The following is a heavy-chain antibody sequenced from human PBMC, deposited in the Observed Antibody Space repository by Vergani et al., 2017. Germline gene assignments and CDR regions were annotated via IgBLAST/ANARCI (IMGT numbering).Heavy chain of an antibody. CDR2: IIPIFGTA. CDR3: ARLGYYXYVWGSYRRDAFDI. D-gene: IGHD3-16*02. J-gene: IGHJ3*02. V-gene: IGHV1-69*13. CDR1: GGTFSSNS. Sequence: QGQLAQSGAEVKKPGSSVKVSCKASGGTFSSNSISWVRQAPGQGLEWMGRIIPIFGTANYAQKFQGRVTITADESTSTAYMELSSLRSEDTAVYYCARLGYYXYVWGSYRRDAFDIWGQGTMVTVSS.